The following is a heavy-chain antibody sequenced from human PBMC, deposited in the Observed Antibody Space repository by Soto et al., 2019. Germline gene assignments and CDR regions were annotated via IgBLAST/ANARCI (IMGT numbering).Heavy chain of an antibody. CDR1: GYTFTGYY. D-gene: IGHD3-3*01. V-gene: IGHV1-2*02. CDR2: INPNSVGT. CDR3: ARGITIFGGVGDV. Sequence: ASVKVSCKASGYTFTGYYMHWVRQAPGQGLEWMGWINPNSVGTNYAQKFQGRVTMTRDTSISTAYMELSRLRSDDTAVYYCARGITIFGGVGDVWGQGTTVTVSS. J-gene: IGHJ6*02.